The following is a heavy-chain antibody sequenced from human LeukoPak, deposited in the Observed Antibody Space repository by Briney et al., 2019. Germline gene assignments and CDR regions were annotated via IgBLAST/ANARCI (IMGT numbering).Heavy chain of an antibody. V-gene: IGHV1-69*04. Sequence: SVKVPCKASGGTFSSYAISWVRQAPGQGLEWMGRIIPILGIANYAQKFQGRVTITADKSTSTAYMELSSLRSEDTAVYYCASIAAADSPIDYWGQGTPVTVSS. CDR3: ASIAAADSPIDY. CDR2: IIPILGIA. D-gene: IGHD6-13*01. CDR1: GGTFSSYA. J-gene: IGHJ4*02.